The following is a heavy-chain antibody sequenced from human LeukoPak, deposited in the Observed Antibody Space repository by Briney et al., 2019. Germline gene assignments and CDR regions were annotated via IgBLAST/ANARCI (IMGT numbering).Heavy chain of an antibody. Sequence: SETLSLTCTVSGGSISSYYWSWIRQPAGKGLEWIGRIYISGSTNYSPSLKSRVTISVDKSKNQFSLKLNSVTAADTAVYYCAAGYTSGGTEGDYWGQGTLVTVSS. D-gene: IGHD6-19*01. CDR3: AAGYTSGGTEGDY. CDR1: GGSISSYY. V-gene: IGHV4-4*07. J-gene: IGHJ4*02. CDR2: IYISGST.